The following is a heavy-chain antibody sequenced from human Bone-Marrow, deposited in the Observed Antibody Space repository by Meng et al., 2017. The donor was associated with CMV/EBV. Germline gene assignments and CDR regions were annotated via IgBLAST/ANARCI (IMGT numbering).Heavy chain of an antibody. D-gene: IGHD3-16*01. J-gene: IGHJ1*01. CDR2: INPNSGGT. CDR3: ERGGRPTGGYFQH. Sequence: ASVKVSCKASGYTFTGYYMHWVRQAPGQGLEWMGWINPNSGGTKYAQKFQGRVTMTRDTSISTAYMELSRLRSDDTAGYYCERGGRPTGGYFQHWGQGTLVTVSS. V-gene: IGHV1-2*02. CDR1: GYTFTGYY.